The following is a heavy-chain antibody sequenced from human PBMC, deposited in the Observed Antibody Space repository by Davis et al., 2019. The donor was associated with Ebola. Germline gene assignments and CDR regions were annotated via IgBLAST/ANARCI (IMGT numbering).Heavy chain of an antibody. CDR3: ARHSSSPNSHGMDV. V-gene: IGHV4-39*07. D-gene: IGHD6-13*01. CDR2: MYYTGTS. Sequence: SETLSLTCTVSGGSVSSSSHNWGWIRQPPGKGLEWIGSMYYTGTSYYNPSLKSRVTISVDTSKNQFSLKLSSVTAADTAVYYCARHSSSPNSHGMDVWGKGTTVTVSS. CDR1: GGSVSSSSHN. J-gene: IGHJ6*04.